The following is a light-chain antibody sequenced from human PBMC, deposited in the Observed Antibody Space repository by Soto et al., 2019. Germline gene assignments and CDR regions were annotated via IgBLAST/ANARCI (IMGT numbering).Light chain of an antibody. CDR1: QSVLYNNENY. CDR3: QQYYSMPFT. J-gene: IGKJ3*01. V-gene: IGKV4-1*01. Sequence: DFVMTQSPDSLGLSLGERATINCKSSQSVLYNNENYLAWYQQKPGQPPKLLIYWASTRESEVPDRFSGSGSGTDFTLTVSSLQAEDVAVYYCQQYYSMPFTFGPGTKVDIK. CDR2: WAS.